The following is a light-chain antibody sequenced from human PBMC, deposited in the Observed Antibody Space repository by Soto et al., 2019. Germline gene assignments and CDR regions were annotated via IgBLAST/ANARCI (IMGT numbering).Light chain of an antibody. J-gene: IGKJ4*01. CDR3: QQRSNWLT. V-gene: IGKV3-11*01. Sequence: EIVLPQSPATLSLSPGERATLSCRASPSVSSYLAWYQQKPGQTPRLLIYDASNRATGIPARFSGSGSGTDFTRTISSLEPEDFAVYYWQQRSNWLTFGGGTKVEIK. CDR1: PSVSSY. CDR2: DAS.